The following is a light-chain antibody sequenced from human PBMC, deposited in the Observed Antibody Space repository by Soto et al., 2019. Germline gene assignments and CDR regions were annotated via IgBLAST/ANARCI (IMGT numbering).Light chain of an antibody. CDR3: QQYNNWPLS. CDR1: LSFSSN. Sequence: EIVKKQTPATPSVSPGESATLSCRASLSFSSNLAWYQQKPGQALRLLIYVGSTRATGVPARFSGSGSGTEFTLTNSILQSEDVAVYVCQQYNNWPLSFGGWKKV. CDR2: VGS. V-gene: IGKV3-15*01. J-gene: IGKJ4*01.